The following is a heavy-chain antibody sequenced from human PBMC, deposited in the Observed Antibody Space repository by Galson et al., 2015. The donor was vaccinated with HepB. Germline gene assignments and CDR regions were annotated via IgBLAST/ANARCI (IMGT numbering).Heavy chain of an antibody. Sequence: LRLSCAASGLMFSSYAMSWVRQAPGKGLEWVSTISGSGGSTYYADSVKGRFTISRDNSKNTLFLRMNSLRAEDTALYYCAKGDLSGSYYYLYYMDVWGKGTTVTVS. D-gene: IGHD1-26*01. V-gene: IGHV3-23*01. J-gene: IGHJ6*03. CDR1: GLMFSSYA. CDR3: AKGDLSGSYYYLYYMDV. CDR2: ISGSGGST.